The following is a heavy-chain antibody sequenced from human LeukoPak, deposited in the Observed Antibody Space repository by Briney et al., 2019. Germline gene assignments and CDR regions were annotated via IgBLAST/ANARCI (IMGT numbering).Heavy chain of an antibody. CDR1: GGSISSYY. D-gene: IGHD3-10*01. V-gene: IGHV4-59*08. J-gene: IGHJ5*02. Sequence: SETLSLTCTVSGGSISSYYWSWIRQPPGKGLEWIGYIYYSGSTNYNPSLKSRVTISVDTSKNQFSLKLSSVTAADTAVYYCARQHLGLLRFGESTNWFDPWGQGTLVTVSS. CDR3: ARQHLGLLRFGESTNWFDP. CDR2: IYYSGST.